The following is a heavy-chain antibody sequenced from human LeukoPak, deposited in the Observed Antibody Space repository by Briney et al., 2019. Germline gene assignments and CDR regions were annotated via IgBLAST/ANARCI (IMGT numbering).Heavy chain of an antibody. D-gene: IGHD6-6*01. J-gene: IGHJ4*02. CDR3: AIMSGSWNDY. CDR1: GITFDDFT. CDR2: ISGDGGST. Sequence: GGSLRLSCATSGITFDDFTMHWVRQAPGKGLEWVSLISGDGGSTYYGDSVKGRFTISRDNSKNSLYLQLNSLGPEDTAVYYCAIMSGSWNDYWGQGTLVTVSS. V-gene: IGHV3-43*01.